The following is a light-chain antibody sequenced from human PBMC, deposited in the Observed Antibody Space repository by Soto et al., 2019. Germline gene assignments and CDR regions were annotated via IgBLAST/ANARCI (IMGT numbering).Light chain of an antibody. CDR1: QSISTY. V-gene: IGKV1-5*03. CDR3: QQYERYST. CDR2: KAS. Sequence: DIQITQSPSTLSASVGDRVAITCRASQSISTYLAWYQQKPGKAPKLLIYKASSLESGVPSRFSGSGFGTEFTLTISGLQPEDSATYYCQQYERYSTFGQGTKVDIK. J-gene: IGKJ1*01.